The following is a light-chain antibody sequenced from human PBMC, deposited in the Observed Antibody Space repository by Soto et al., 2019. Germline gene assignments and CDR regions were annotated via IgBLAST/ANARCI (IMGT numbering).Light chain of an antibody. CDR1: QSISSY. Sequence: DIHMTQSPSSLSASVGHRFTITCRASQSISSYLNWYQQTLGKAPKLLIYDASNLETGVPSSLSGSGSGTDFTFTISSLKPEDIATYYCQQYSHLITFGQGTRLEIK. CDR2: DAS. V-gene: IGKV1-33*01. J-gene: IGKJ5*01. CDR3: QQYSHLIT.